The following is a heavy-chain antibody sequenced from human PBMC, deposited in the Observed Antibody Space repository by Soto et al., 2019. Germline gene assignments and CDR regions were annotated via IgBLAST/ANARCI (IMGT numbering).Heavy chain of an antibody. J-gene: IGHJ5*01. V-gene: IGHV4-30-4*01. CDR1: GDSISTVDYF. Sequence: PSETLSLTCSVSGDSISTVDYFWAWIRQPPGQALEYIGYIYKSTTTYYNPSFESRVAISLDTSKSQFSLTVTSVTAADTAVYFCARGRYCLTGRCFPNWFDSWGKGTLVTDSS. D-gene: IGHD2-15*01. CDR2: IYKSTTT. CDR3: ARGRYCLTGRCFPNWFDS.